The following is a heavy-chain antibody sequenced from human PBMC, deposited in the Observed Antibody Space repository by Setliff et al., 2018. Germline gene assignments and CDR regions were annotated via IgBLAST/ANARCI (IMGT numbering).Heavy chain of an antibody. CDR3: AISTLSICSGGSCPNAFDV. CDR2: ISSYNTDIT. Sequence: GASVKVSCKASGYIFSSYGISWVRQAPGQGLQWMGWISSYNTDITNYAERFQGRITMTTDTSTSAAYMELRGLRSDDTAIYYCAISTLSICSGGSCPNAFDVWGQGAMVTVSS. CDR1: GYIFSSYG. D-gene: IGHD2-15*01. J-gene: IGHJ3*01. V-gene: IGHV1-18*01.